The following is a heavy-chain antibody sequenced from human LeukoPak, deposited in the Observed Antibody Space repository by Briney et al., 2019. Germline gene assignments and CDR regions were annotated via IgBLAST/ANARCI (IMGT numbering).Heavy chain of an antibody. V-gene: IGHV3-11*04. Sequence: GGSLRLSCAASGFTFSDYYMSWIRRAPGKGLEWVSYISSSGSTIYYADSVKGRFTISRDNAKNSLYLQMNSLRAEDTAVYYCARDPLVGVVPAALDYWGQGTLVTVSS. D-gene: IGHD2-2*01. CDR1: GFTFSDYY. J-gene: IGHJ4*02. CDR2: ISSSGSTI. CDR3: ARDPLVGVVPAALDY.